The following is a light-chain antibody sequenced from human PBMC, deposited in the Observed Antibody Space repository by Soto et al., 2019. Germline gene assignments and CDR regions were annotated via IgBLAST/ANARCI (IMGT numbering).Light chain of an antibody. CDR2: AAS. CDR3: QQSYSVPLT. CDR1: QSISSY. V-gene: IGKV1-39*01. J-gene: IGKJ4*01. Sequence: DIQMTQSPSSLSASVGDRVIITCRASQSISSYLNWYQQKPGQAPKLLIYAASSLQSGVPSRFSGGGSGTDFTLTISSLQPEDFTSFYCQQSYSVPLTFGGGTKVEIK.